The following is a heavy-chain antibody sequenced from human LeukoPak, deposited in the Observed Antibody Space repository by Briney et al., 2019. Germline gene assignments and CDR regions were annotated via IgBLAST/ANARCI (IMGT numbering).Heavy chain of an antibody. D-gene: IGHD6-19*01. CDR1: GGSFSGYY. V-gene: IGHV4-34*01. J-gene: IGHJ4*02. CDR3: ATTGYSSGWYLGY. Sequence: KTSETLSLTCAVYGGSFSGYYWSWIRQPPGKGLEWIGEINHSGSTNYNPSLKSRVTISVDTSKNQFSLKLSSVTAADTAVYYRATTGYSSGWYLGYWGQGTLVTVSS. CDR2: INHSGST.